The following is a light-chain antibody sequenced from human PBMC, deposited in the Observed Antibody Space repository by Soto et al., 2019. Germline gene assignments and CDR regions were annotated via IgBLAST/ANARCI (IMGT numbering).Light chain of an antibody. CDR3: AAWDDSLNGWV. J-gene: IGLJ3*02. V-gene: IGLV1-44*01. CDR2: SNN. CDR1: SSNIGSNS. Sequence: QSVLTQPPSASGTPGQRVTMSCSGSSSNIGSNSVNWYQQVPGTAPKLLIHSNNQRPSGVPDRFSGPKSGTSASLAISGLQSEDEADYCCAAWDDSLNGWVFGGGTKLTVL.